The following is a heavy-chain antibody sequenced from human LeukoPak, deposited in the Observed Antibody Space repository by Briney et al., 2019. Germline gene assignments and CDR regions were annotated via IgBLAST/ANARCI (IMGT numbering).Heavy chain of an antibody. V-gene: IGHV1-18*01. Sequence: ASVTVSYKTSGYTFNNFGINWVRQAPGQGLEWMGWIRGNNDNPNYGQKFQGRFTVTTDSSTSTAYKELRNLRFDATAVYYCARDGTSTDDYWGQGTLVTVSS. D-gene: IGHD2-2*01. CDR3: ARDGTSTDDY. CDR2: IRGNNDNP. CDR1: GYTFNNFG. J-gene: IGHJ4*02.